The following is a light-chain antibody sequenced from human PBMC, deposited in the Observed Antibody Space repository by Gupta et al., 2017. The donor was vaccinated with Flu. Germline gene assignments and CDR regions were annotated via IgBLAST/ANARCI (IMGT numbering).Light chain of an antibody. CDR2: RNN. V-gene: IGLV1-47*01. Sequence: QSVLTQPPSASGTPGQRVTISCSGSSSNIGSNYVYWYQQLPGTAPKLLSDRNNQRPAGVPDRCAGYKAGTSASPAIRGLRAEEEADYYGAAWDDSLSGCVFGGGTKLTVL. J-gene: IGLJ3*02. CDR3: AAWDDSLSGCV. CDR1: SSNIGSNY.